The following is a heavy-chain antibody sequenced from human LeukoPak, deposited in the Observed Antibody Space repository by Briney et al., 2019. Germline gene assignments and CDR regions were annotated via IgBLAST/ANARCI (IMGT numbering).Heavy chain of an antibody. D-gene: IGHD3-10*01. CDR1: GFTFSNYA. CDR3: AKGYYGSGSYGWFDY. CDR2: ISYDGSSK. Sequence: GGSLRLSCAASGFTFSNYAMHWVRQAPGKGLEWVAIISYDGSSKYYADSVKGRFTISRDNSKNTLFLQMNSLRAEDTAVYYCAKGYYGSGSYGWFDYWGQGTLVTVSS. J-gene: IGHJ4*02. V-gene: IGHV3-30*18.